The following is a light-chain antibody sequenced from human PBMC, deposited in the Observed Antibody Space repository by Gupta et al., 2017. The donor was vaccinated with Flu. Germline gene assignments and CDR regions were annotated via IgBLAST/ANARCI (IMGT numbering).Light chain of an antibody. CDR1: QGISND. CDR3: QQTYNFPRT. J-gene: IGKJ4*02. Sequence: AIQMTQSPSSLSASVGDRVTVSCRASQGISNDLGWYQQKPGKAPELLIYVASTLQSGVPSRFSGSGSGTDFTLTISSLQPEDFATYFCQQTYNFPRTFGEGTKVEIK. CDR2: VAS. V-gene: IGKV1-6*01.